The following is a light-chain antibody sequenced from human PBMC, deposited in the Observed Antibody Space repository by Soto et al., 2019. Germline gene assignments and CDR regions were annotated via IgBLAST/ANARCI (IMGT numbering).Light chain of an antibody. CDR3: QQYGNSPLT. CDR2: GAS. V-gene: IGKV3-20*01. CDR1: QSVTSSY. Sequence: EIVLTQSPGTLSLSPGERATLSCRASQSVTSSYLAWYKQKPGQAPRLLIYGASSRATGIPDRFSGSGSGTDFTLTISSLEPEDFAVYYFQQYGNSPLTFGGGTKVEIK. J-gene: IGKJ4*01.